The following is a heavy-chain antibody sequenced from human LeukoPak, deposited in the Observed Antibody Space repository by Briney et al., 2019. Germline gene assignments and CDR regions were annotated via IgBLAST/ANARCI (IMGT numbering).Heavy chain of an antibody. V-gene: IGHV1-69*01. CDR1: GGTFSSYA. CDR3: AREMVPVAMQGWFDP. J-gene: IGHJ5*02. Sequence: LVASVKVSCKASGGTFSSYAISWVRQAPGQGLAWMGGIIPIFGTANYAQKFQGRVTITADESTSTAYMEVSSLRSEDTAVYYCAREMVPVAMQGWFDPWGQGTLVTVSS. CDR2: IIPIFGTA. D-gene: IGHD2-2*01.